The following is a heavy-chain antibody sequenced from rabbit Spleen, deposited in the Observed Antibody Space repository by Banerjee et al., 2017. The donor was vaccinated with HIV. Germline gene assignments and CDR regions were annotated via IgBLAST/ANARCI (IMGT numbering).Heavy chain of an antibody. V-gene: IGHV1S40*01. CDR2: IDTGSSGFT. CDR1: GIDFSSYSY. CDR3: ARDTGSSFSTYGMDL. Sequence: QSLEESGGDLVKPGASLTLTCKASGIDFSSYSYICWVRQAPGKGLEWIVCIDTGSSGFTYFANWAKGRFTISKTSSTTVTLQMTSLTAADTATYFCARDTGSSFSTYGMDLWGPGTLVTVS. D-gene: IGHD8-1*01. J-gene: IGHJ6*01.